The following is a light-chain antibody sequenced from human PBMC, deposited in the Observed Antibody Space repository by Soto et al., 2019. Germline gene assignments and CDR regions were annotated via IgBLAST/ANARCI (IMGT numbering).Light chain of an antibody. V-gene: IGKV3-20*01. CDR3: QQYSASPWT. Sequence: IVLTQSPGTLSASPGERATASCRASQSVSSNYLAWYQHKPGQAPRLLIYAASNRATGVPDRFTASGSGTDFTLTISSLEPEDFAVYFCQQYSASPWTFGRGTKVDIK. CDR1: QSVSSNY. CDR2: AAS. J-gene: IGKJ1*01.